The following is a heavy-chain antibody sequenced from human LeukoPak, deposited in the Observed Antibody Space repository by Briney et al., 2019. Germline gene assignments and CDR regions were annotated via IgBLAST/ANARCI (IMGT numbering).Heavy chain of an antibody. CDR2: INPNSGGT. CDR3: ARDLPFGTSDFDY. CDR1: GYTFTGYY. J-gene: IGHJ4*02. V-gene: IGHV1-2*06. D-gene: IGHD2-2*01. Sequence: ASVKVSCKASGYTFTGYYMHWVRQAPGQEREWMGRINPNSGGTSYAQKFQGRVTMTRDTSISTAYMELSRLRSDDTAVYYCARDLPFGTSDFDYWGQGTLVTVSS.